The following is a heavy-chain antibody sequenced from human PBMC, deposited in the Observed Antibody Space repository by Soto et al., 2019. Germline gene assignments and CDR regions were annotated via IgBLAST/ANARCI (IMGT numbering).Heavy chain of an antibody. J-gene: IGHJ5*02. CDR2: INHSGST. CDR1: GGSFSGYY. Sequence: LSLTCAVYGGSFSGYYWSWIRQPPGKGLEWIGEINHSGSTNYNPSLKSRVTISVDTSKNQFSLKLSSVTAADTAVYYCARARDFWSGYYSGPYNWFDPWGRGTLVTVSS. D-gene: IGHD3-3*01. CDR3: ARARDFWSGYYSGPYNWFDP. V-gene: IGHV4-34*01.